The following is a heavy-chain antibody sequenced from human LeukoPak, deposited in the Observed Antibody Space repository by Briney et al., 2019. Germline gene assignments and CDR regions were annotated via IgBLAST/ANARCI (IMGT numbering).Heavy chain of an antibody. V-gene: IGHV4-34*01. J-gene: IGHJ4*02. CDR1: GGSFSGYY. D-gene: IGHD3-10*01. CDR2: INHSGST. CDR3: ARRYYYGSGSTH. Sequence: SETLSLTCAVYGGSFSGYYWSWIRQPPGKGLEWIGEINHSGSTNYNPSLKSRVTISVDTSKNQFSLKLSSVTAADTAVYYCARRYYYGSGSTHWGQGTLVTVSS.